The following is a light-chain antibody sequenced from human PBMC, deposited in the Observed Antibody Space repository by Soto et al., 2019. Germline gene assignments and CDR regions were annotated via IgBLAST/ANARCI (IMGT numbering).Light chain of an antibody. Sequence: QSALTQPASVSGSPGQSITISCSGTTSDVGRYNLVSWYQHHPGKAPKLLIYEGSKRPSGVSNRFSGSKSGSTASLTVSGLQAEDEADYYCSSFAVSPVVFGGGTKLTVL. CDR1: TSDVGRYNL. CDR3: SSFAVSPVV. CDR2: EGS. V-gene: IGLV2-14*02. J-gene: IGLJ2*01.